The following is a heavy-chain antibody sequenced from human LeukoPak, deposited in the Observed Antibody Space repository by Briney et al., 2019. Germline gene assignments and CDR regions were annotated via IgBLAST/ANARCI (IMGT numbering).Heavy chain of an antibody. V-gene: IGHV1-18*01. CDR3: ARFSINRYCSGGSCPYYYYYGMDV. D-gene: IGHD2-15*01. J-gene: IGHJ6*02. Sequence: ASVKVSCKASGYTFTSYGINWVRQAPGQGLEWLGWISVYNGNTIYAQKFQGRVTMTTDTSTSTAYMELRSLRSDDTAVYYCARFSINRYCSGGSCPYYYYYGMDVWGQGTTVTVSS. CDR2: ISVYNGNT. CDR1: GYTFTSYG.